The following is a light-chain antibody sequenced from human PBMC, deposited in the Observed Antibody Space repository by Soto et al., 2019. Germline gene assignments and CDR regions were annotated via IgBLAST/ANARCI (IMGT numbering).Light chain of an antibody. CDR1: QSVSSSY. CDR2: GAS. CDR3: QKHDGVPL. Sequence: EIVLTQSPGTLSLSPGERATLSCRASQSVSSSYLAWYQQKPGQAPRLLIYGASSRATGIPDRFSGSGSGTFFSFTINSLQPEDIATYYCQKHDGVPLFGPGTKVEIK. V-gene: IGKV3-20*01. J-gene: IGKJ3*01.